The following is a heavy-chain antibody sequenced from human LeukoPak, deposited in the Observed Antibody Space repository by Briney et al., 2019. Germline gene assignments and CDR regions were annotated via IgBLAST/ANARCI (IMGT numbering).Heavy chain of an antibody. V-gene: IGHV3-23*01. CDR2: IRGSGGST. CDR3: ARYCSGGNCYSGLVY. J-gene: IGHJ4*02. D-gene: IGHD2-15*01. Sequence: AGGSLRLSCAASGFTFSTYAMTWVRQAPGRGLEWVSTIRGSGGSTYYADSVKGRFTISGDISKNTPYLQMNNLRAEDTAVYYCARYCSGGNCYSGLVYWGQGTLVAVSS. CDR1: GFTFSTYA.